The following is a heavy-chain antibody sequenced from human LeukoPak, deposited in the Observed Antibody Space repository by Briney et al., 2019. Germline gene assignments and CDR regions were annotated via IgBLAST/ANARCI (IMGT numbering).Heavy chain of an antibody. CDR3: ARTIVGATYYFDY. D-gene: IGHD1-26*01. V-gene: IGHV3-53*01. Sequence: PGGSLRLSCAASGFTVSSNYMSCVRQAPGKGLEWVSVVYSGDSTYYADSVKGRFTISRDNSKNTLSLQMNSLRAEDTAVYYCARTIVGATYYFDYWGQGTLVTVSS. CDR1: GFTVSSNY. CDR2: VYSGDST. J-gene: IGHJ4*02.